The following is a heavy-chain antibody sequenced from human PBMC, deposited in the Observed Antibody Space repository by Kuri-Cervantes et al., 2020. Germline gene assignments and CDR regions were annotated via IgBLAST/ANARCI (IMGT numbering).Heavy chain of an antibody. D-gene: IGHD3-22*01. V-gene: IGHV3-30-3*01. CDR3: AREGYYDSSGYYYESHYYGMDV. CDR1: GFTFSSYA. Sequence: GESLKISCAASGFTFSSYAMHWVRQAPGKGLEWVAVISYDGSNKYYADPVKGRFTISRDNSKNTLYLQMNSLRAEDTAVYYCAREGYYDSSGYYYESHYYGMDVWGQGTTVTVSS. J-gene: IGHJ6*02. CDR2: ISYDGSNK.